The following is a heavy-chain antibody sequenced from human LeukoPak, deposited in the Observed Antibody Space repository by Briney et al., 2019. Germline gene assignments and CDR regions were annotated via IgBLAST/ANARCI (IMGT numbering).Heavy chain of an antibody. J-gene: IGHJ1*01. CDR1: GFTFASYG. D-gene: IGHD3-22*01. CDR3: AIMHGYYDGTGYWVQ. Sequence: QPGGSLRLSCAASGFTFASYGMSWVRQAPGKGLEWVSFITTNGGRTSYADSVEGRFTISRDNPRSTLYMQMNSLRDEDTAVYYCAIMHGYYDGTGYWVQWGQGTLVTVSS. CDR2: ITTNGGRT. V-gene: IGHV3-23*01.